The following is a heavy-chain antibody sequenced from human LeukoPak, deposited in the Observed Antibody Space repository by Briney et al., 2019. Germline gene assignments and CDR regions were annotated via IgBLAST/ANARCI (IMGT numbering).Heavy chain of an antibody. D-gene: IGHD4-17*01. CDR1: GFSLSTSGVG. CDR2: IYGDDDK. CDR3: AHLTTVTESHY. V-gene: IGHV2-5*02. Sequence: SGPTLVKPTQTLTLTCTFSGFSLSTSGVGVGWIRQPPGKALEWLALIYGDDDKRYSPSLKSRLTTTKDTSKNQVVLTMTNMDPVDTATYYCAHLTTVTESHYWGQGTLVTVSS. J-gene: IGHJ4*02.